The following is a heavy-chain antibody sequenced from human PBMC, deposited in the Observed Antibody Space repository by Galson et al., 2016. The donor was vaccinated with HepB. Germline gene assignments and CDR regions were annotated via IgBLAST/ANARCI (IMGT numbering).Heavy chain of an antibody. Sequence: SLRLSCAPSGFTFSRFGMNWVRQAPGKGLEWVAAIWYDGSNKYYADSVKGRFAISRDNRKNTLYLQMDSLRAEDTAEDCCARAPTFDYDVSGYYPYYFDDWGQGTLVTVSS. V-gene: IGHV3-33*08. CDR2: IWYDGSNK. CDR1: GFTFSRFG. J-gene: IGHJ4*02. D-gene: IGHD3-22*01. CDR3: ARAPTFDYDVSGYYPYYFDD.